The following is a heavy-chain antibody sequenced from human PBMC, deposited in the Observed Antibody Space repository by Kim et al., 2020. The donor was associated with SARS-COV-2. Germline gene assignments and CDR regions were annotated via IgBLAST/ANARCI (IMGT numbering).Heavy chain of an antibody. CDR2: ISGYNGNT. CDR3: ARDLGVSISTANFDY. V-gene: IGHV1-18*01. D-gene: IGHD3-16*01. Sequence: ASVKVSCKASGYTFTSYGISWVRQAPGQGLEWMGWISGYNGNTNYAQKVQGRVTMTTDTSTSTAYMELRNLRSDDTAVYYCARDLGVSISTANFDYWGQGTPVSVSS. CDR1: GYTFTSYG. J-gene: IGHJ4*02.